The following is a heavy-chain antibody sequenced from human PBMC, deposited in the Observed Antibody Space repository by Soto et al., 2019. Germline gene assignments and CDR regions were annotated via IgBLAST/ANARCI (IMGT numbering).Heavy chain of an antibody. CDR3: AKDLGSGGGFDY. D-gene: IGHD6-25*01. Sequence: PSETLSLSCTVSGGSITNYYWSWIRQSPGRGLEWIGYIYSTGITKYSPSLKSRVTISVDTSNNQYSLKLTSVTAADTAVYYCAKDLGSGGGFDYWGQGTLVTVS. CDR1: GGSITNYY. V-gene: IGHV4-59*01. CDR2: IYSTGIT. J-gene: IGHJ4*02.